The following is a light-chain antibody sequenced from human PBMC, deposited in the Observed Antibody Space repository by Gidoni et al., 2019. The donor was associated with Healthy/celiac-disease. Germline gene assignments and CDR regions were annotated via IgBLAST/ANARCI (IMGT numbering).Light chain of an antibody. CDR1: QSVLYSSNNKNY. CDR3: QQYYSTLPIX. Sequence: DIVMTQSPDSLAVSRGEGATINCKSSQSVLYSSNNKNYLPWYQQKPGRPPKLLIYWASTRESGVPDRVSGSGSGTDCTLTISSLQAEDVAVYYCQQYYSTLPIXXXQGTRLEIK. V-gene: IGKV4-1*01. CDR2: WAS. J-gene: IGKJ5*01.